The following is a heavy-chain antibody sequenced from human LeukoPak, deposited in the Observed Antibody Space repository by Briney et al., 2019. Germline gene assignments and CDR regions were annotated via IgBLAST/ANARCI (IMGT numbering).Heavy chain of an antibody. D-gene: IGHD3-22*01. CDR3: ARYSLRYYDSSGYYASDI. Sequence: SETLSLTCAVYGGSFSGYYWSWIRQPPGKGLEWIGEINHSGSTNYNPSLKSRVTISVDTSKTQFSLKLSSVTAADTAVYYCARYSLRYYDSSGYYASDIWGQGTMVTVSS. CDR1: GGSFSGYY. V-gene: IGHV4-34*01. J-gene: IGHJ3*02. CDR2: INHSGST.